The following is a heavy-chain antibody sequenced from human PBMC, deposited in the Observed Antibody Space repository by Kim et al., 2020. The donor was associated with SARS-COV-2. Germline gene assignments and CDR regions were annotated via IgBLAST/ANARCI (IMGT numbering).Heavy chain of an antibody. Sequence: SVKVSCKASGGTFSSYAISWVRQAPGQGLEWMGGIIPIFGTANYAQKFQGRVTITADESTSTAYMELSSLRSEDTAVYYCARIPTRARYTLFGVVTNDAFDIWGQGTMVTVSS. J-gene: IGHJ3*02. CDR2: IIPIFGTA. D-gene: IGHD3-3*01. CDR1: GGTFSSYA. CDR3: ARIPTRARYTLFGVVTNDAFDI. V-gene: IGHV1-69*13.